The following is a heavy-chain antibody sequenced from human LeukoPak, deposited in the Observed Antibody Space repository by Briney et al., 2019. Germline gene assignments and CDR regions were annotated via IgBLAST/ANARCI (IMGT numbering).Heavy chain of an antibody. CDR2: IYHSGST. Sequence: SGTLSLTCAVSGGSISSSNWWSWVRQPPGKGLGWIGEIYHSGSTNYNPSLKSRVTISVDKSKNQFSLKLSSVTAADTAVYYCARAAIAAPVVVFDYWGQGTLVTVSS. CDR3: ARAAIAAPVVVFDY. CDR1: GGSISSSNW. V-gene: IGHV4-4*02. J-gene: IGHJ4*02. D-gene: IGHD6-6*01.